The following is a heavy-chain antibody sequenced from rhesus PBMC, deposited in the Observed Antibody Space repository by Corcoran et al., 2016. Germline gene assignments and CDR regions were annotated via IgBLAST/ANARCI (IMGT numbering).Heavy chain of an antibody. Sequence: QLQLQESGPGLVKPSETLSLTCAVSGDSISSNYWSWNRQPPGKGLGWIGRNSVGGWSTDYNPPLKNRVTISTDTANNQFSLKLNSGTAADTAVYYCARKPPSNPIDFWGQGVLVTVS. D-gene: IGHD4-23*01. J-gene: IGHJ4*01. CDR2: NSVGGWST. CDR3: ARKPPSNPIDF. CDR1: GDSISSNY. V-gene: IGHV4-173*01.